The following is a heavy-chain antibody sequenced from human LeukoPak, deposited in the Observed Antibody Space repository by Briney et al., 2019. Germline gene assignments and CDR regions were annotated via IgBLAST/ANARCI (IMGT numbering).Heavy chain of an antibody. V-gene: IGHV4-34*01. Sequence: PSETLSLTCAVYGGSFSGYYWSWIRQPPGKGLEWIGEINHSGSTNYNPPLKSRVTISADTSKNQFSLKLSSVTAADTAVYYCAREKGYYDSSGYTEYYFDYWGQGTLVTVSS. CDR3: AREKGYYDSSGYTEYYFDY. D-gene: IGHD3-22*01. CDR1: GGSFSGYY. CDR2: INHSGST. J-gene: IGHJ4*02.